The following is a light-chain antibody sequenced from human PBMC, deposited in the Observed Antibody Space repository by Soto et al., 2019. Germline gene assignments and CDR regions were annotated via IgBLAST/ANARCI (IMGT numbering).Light chain of an antibody. CDR2: GAS. V-gene: IGKV3-20*01. CDR1: QSVSTSY. CDR3: QQYGSSYT. Sequence: EIVLTQSPGTLSLSPGERATLSCRASQSVSTSYLAWYQQKPGQAPRLLISGASGRATGIPDRFSGSGSGTDFTLTISRLEPEDFAVYYCQQYGSSYTFGQGTKLEIK. J-gene: IGKJ2*01.